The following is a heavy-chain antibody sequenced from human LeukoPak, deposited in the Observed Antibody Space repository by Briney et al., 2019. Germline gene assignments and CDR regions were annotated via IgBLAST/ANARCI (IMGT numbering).Heavy chain of an antibody. D-gene: IGHD3-9*01. Sequence: PGGSLRLSCAASGFTFATYGMHWVRQAPGKGLEWVAVISYDGSNKYYADSVKGRFTISRDNSKNTLYLQMNSLRAEDTAVYYCARATYGILTAPGTYWGQGTLVTVSS. J-gene: IGHJ4*02. CDR1: GFTFATYG. CDR2: ISYDGSNK. V-gene: IGHV3-30*19. CDR3: ARATYGILTAPGTY.